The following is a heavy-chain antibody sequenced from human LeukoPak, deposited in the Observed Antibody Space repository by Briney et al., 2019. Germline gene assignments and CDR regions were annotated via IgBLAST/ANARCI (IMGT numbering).Heavy chain of an antibody. Sequence: GGSLRLSCAASGFTFSSYSMNWVRQAPGKGLEWVSSISSSSSYIYYADSVKGRFTISRDSAKNSLYLQMNSLRAEDTAVYYCAEETYDSSGYYPFQHWGQGTLVTVSS. CDR1: GFTFSSYS. D-gene: IGHD3-22*01. V-gene: IGHV3-21*01. CDR2: ISSSSSYI. J-gene: IGHJ1*01. CDR3: AEETYDSSGYYPFQH.